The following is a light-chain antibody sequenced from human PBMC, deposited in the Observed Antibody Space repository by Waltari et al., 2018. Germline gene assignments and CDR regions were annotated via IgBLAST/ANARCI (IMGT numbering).Light chain of an antibody. J-gene: IGKJ2*01. CDR3: QQYGGSPPYT. V-gene: IGKV3-20*01. CDR2: GAS. Sequence: LSCRPSQSVSSNYLAWYQQKPGQAPRLLIYGASSRATGIPDRFSGSGSGTDFTLTISRLEPEDFAVYYCQQYGGSPPYTFGQGTKLEI. CDR1: QSVSSNY.